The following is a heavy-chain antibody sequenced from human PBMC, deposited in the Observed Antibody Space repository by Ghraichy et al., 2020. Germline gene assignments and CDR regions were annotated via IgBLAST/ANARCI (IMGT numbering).Heavy chain of an antibody. J-gene: IGHJ3*02. V-gene: IGHV3-33*01. Sequence: LSLTCAASGFTFSSYGMHWVRQAPGKGLEWVAVIWYDGSNKYYADSVKGRFTISRDNSKNTLYLQMNSLRAEDTAVYYCARDHIGAFDIWGQGTMVTVSS. CDR3: ARDHIGAFDI. CDR1: GFTFSSYG. CDR2: IWYDGSNK.